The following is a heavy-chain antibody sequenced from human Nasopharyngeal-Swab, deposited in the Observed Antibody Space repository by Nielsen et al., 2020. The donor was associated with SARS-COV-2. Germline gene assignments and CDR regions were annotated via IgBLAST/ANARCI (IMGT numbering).Heavy chain of an antibody. Sequence: ASVKVPRKASGYTFTSYAMNWVRQAPGQGLEGMGWINTNTGNPTYAQGFTGRFVFSLDTSVSTAYLQISSLKAEDTAVYYCARDRTGTTSWDYYYYGMDVWGQGTTVTVSS. CDR2: INTNTGNP. D-gene: IGHD1-7*01. V-gene: IGHV7-4-1*02. CDR3: ARDRTGTTSWDYYYYGMDV. J-gene: IGHJ6*02. CDR1: GYTFTSYA.